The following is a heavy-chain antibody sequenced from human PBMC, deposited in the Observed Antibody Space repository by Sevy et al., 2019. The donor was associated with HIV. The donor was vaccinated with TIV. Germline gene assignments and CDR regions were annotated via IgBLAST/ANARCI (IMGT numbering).Heavy chain of an antibody. Sequence: SETLSLTCTVSGGSITSLYWNWIRQPPGKGLEWIANIYYNGQINYNPSLKSRVTLSLDTSKNRFSLRLSFVTAADTAMYYCAGENAWGRGYSWGQGTLVTVSS. J-gene: IGHJ4*02. D-gene: IGHD1-26*01. CDR1: GGSITSLY. CDR2: IYYNGQI. V-gene: IGHV4-59*08. CDR3: AGENAWGRGYS.